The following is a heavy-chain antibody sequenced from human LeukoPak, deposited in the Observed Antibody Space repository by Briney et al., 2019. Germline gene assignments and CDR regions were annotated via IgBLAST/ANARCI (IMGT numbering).Heavy chain of an antibody. Sequence: PAETLSLTCTVSGGSFSSSSYYWGWVRRPPGKGLERNGCIYYSGTTYYNPSLKSRVTISVDTSKNQSSLKLSSVTAADTAVYYCARQGNLYSSSWWNWFDPWGQGTLVTVSS. CDR1: GGSFSSSSYY. J-gene: IGHJ5*02. V-gene: IGHV4-39*01. D-gene: IGHD6-13*01. CDR3: ARQGNLYSSSWWNWFDP. CDR2: IYYSGTT.